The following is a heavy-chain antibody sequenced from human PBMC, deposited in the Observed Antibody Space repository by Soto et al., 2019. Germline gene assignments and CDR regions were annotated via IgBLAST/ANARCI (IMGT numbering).Heavy chain of an antibody. D-gene: IGHD6-13*01. CDR2: IYHSGST. CDR3: ASRIAAALYYFDY. Sequence: SETLSLTCAVSGGSISSSNWWSWVRQPPGKGLEWIGEIYHSGSTNYNPSLKSRVTISVDKSKNQFSLKLSSVTAADTAVYYCASRIAAALYYFDYWGQGTLVTVSS. CDR1: GGSISSSNW. J-gene: IGHJ4*02. V-gene: IGHV4-4*02.